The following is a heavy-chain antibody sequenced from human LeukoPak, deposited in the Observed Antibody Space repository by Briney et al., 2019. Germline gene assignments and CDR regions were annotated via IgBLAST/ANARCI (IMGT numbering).Heavy chain of an antibody. J-gene: IGHJ4*02. CDR1: GFTFSSYW. CDR3: AKGRVAGNY. D-gene: IGHD6-19*01. CDR2: IKQDGSEK. Sequence: GGSLRLXCAASGFTFSSYWMSWVRQAPGKGLEWVANIKQDGSEKYYVDSEKDRFTISRDNAKNSLYLQMNSLRAEDTAVYYCAKGRVAGNYWGQGTLVTVSS. V-gene: IGHV3-7*03.